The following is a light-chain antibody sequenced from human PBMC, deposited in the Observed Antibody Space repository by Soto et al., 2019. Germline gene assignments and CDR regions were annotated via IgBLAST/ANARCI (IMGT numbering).Light chain of an antibody. CDR1: HTVVNDF. CDR2: GVS. J-gene: IGKJ2*01. Sequence: VLTQSPGTVSLSPGETATLSCGASHTVVNDFLACYQQRPGQAPRLLLYGVSRRATGIPDRFSGSGSGTDFTLTITRLEPEDFAVYYCQHLDKFGQGTKLEI. V-gene: IGKV3-20*01. CDR3: QHLDK.